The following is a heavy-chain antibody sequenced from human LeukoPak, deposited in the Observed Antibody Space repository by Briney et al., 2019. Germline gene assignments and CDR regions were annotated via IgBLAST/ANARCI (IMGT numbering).Heavy chain of an antibody. CDR1: GFTFSSYA. Sequence: PGGSLRLSCAASGFTFSSYAMSWVRQAPGKGLEWVSAISGSGGSTYYADSVKGRFTISRDNAKNSLYLQMNSLRVEDTAVYYCARDLRVGGEAYWGQGTLVTVSS. D-gene: IGHD1-26*01. V-gene: IGHV3-23*01. CDR2: ISGSGGST. J-gene: IGHJ4*02. CDR3: ARDLRVGGEAY.